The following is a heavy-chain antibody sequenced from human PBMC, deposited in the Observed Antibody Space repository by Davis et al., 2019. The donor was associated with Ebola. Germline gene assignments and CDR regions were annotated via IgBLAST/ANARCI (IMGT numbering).Heavy chain of an antibody. J-gene: IGHJ6*03. D-gene: IGHD2-21*02. CDR3: TRASGDYARATTGYYYYMDV. Sequence: PSETLSLTCTVSGRPISSGIYYWIWILYPAGTGLEWFGYIYYCGSTNYNPSLKSRVTMSVDTSKNQFSLKLSSVTAADTAVYYCTRASGDYARATTGYYYYMDVWGKGTTVTVSS. CDR1: GRPISSGIYY. V-gene: IGHV4-61*10. CDR2: IYYCGST.